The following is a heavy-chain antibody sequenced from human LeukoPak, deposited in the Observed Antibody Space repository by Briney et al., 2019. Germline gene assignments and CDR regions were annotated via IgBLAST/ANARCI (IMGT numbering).Heavy chain of an antibody. J-gene: IGHJ1*01. D-gene: IGHD4-17*01. CDR1: GGSISSYY. CDR3: ARTRSHGYGDDFQF. CDR2: IYYSGSS. V-gene: IGHV4-59*01. Sequence: SETLSLTCSVSGGSISSYYWSWIRQPPGKGLEWIGYIYYSGSSNYNPSLRSRVSISMDTSKNQFSLKMNSVTAADTAVYYCARTRSHGYGDDFQFWGQGTLVSVSS.